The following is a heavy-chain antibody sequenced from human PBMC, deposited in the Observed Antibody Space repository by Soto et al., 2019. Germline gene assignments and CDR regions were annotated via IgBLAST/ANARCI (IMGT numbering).Heavy chain of an antibody. Sequence: EVQLLESGGGLVQPGGSLRLSCAVSGFTFTSYVMSWVRQAPGKGLEWVSTISDSAESTYYADSVKGRFTISRDNSKNTLYLQMNSLRAEDTAVSYCAKGAYYDFWSGYSAFDYWGQGTLVTVSS. CDR3: AKGAYYDFWSGYSAFDY. CDR1: GFTFTSYV. D-gene: IGHD3-3*01. V-gene: IGHV3-23*01. J-gene: IGHJ4*02. CDR2: ISDSAEST.